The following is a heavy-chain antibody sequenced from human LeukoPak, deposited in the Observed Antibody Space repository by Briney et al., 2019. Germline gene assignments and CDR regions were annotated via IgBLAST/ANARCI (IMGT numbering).Heavy chain of an antibody. CDR3: ARGDYYESSGYLDSRNNYFDP. CDR1: GYSFTGYY. J-gene: IGHJ5*02. D-gene: IGHD3-22*01. V-gene: IGHV1-2*02. CDR2: VNPNSGAT. Sequence: ASVKVSCKASGYSFTGYYMHWVRQAPGQGLEWMGWVNPNSGATNYAQKFQGRVTMTRYTSMSTVYMELSRLGSGDTAVYYCARGDYYESSGYLDSRNNYFDPWGQGTLVTVSS.